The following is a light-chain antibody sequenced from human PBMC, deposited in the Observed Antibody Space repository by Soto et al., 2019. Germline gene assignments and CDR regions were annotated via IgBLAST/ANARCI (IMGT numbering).Light chain of an antibody. J-gene: IGKJ1*01. CDR2: GAT. Sequence: EIVMTQSPATLSVSAGERATLSCRASQSFSILLAWYQQKPGQAPRLLIHGATTRATGIPARFSGSGSGTEFTLTISSLQSEDFAVYYCQQYNNWPRTLGQGTKVDIK. CDR1: QSFSIL. V-gene: IGKV3-15*01. CDR3: QQYNNWPRT.